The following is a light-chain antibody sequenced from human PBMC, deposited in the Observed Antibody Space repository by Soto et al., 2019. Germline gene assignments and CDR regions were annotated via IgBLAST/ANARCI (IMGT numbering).Light chain of an antibody. CDR3: HQSYSSPQT. V-gene: IGKV1-39*01. Sequence: DIQMTQSPSSLSASVGDRVTITCRAGQTVTDYLNCYQHKPGKAPKLLIYSASTLQSGVPSRFSGSGSGTDFTLTITSLQPEDFGMYYCHQSYSSPQTFGQGTRVEIQ. CDR2: SAS. CDR1: QTVTDY. J-gene: IGKJ1*01.